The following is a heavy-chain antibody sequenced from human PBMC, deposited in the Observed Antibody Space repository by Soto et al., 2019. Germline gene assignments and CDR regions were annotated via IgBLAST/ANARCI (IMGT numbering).Heavy chain of an antibody. J-gene: IGHJ4*02. V-gene: IGHV4-39*01. D-gene: IGHD1-7*01. Sequence: SETLSLTCTVSGGSISSSNYYWAWIRQPPGKGLEWIGSIYYSGSTYYNPSLRSRVTISVDTSKNQFSLNLSSVTAADTAVYYCARPNWNYVRGYFDYWGQGTLVTVSS. CDR3: ARPNWNYVRGYFDY. CDR1: GGSISSSNYY. CDR2: IYYSGST.